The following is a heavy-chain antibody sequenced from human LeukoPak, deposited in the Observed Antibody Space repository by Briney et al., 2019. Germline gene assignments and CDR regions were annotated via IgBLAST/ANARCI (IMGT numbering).Heavy chain of an antibody. CDR1: VDSISSSSYY. CDR3: AREGIAAAGIGY. V-gene: IGHV4-39*07. CDR2: IYYSGST. D-gene: IGHD6-13*01. Sequence: SETLSLTCTVSVDSISSSSYYWGWLRQPPGKGLEWIGSIYYSGSTYYNPSLKSRVTISVDTSKNQFSLKLSSVTAADTAVYYCAREGIAAAGIGYWGQGTLVTVSS. J-gene: IGHJ4*02.